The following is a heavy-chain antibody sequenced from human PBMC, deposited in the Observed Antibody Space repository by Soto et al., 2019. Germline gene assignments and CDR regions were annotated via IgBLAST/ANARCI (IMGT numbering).Heavy chain of an antibody. CDR3: ARQGPKISGYDFEY. Sequence: PSETLSLTCTVSGVSINSYYWSWVRQPPGKGLEWIGYTHYTGSTKYNPSLESRVTMSVDSSKNQFSLNLSSVTAADTAVYYCARQGPKISGYDFEYWGQGTLVTVSS. CDR2: THYTGST. J-gene: IGHJ4*02. V-gene: IGHV4-59*08. CDR1: GVSINSYY. D-gene: IGHD5-12*01.